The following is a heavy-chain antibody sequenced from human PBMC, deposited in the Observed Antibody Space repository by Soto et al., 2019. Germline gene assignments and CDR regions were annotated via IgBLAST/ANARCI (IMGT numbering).Heavy chain of an antibody. J-gene: IGHJ3*02. CDR3: AKDLAVAGPDKDAFDI. D-gene: IGHD6-19*01. Sequence: PGGSLRLSCAASGVPFSSYAMSWVRQAPGKGLEWVSAISGSGGSTYYADSVKGRFTISRDNSKNTLYLQMNSLRAEDTAVYYCAKDLAVAGPDKDAFDIWGQGTMVTVSS. CDR1: GVPFSSYA. CDR2: ISGSGGST. V-gene: IGHV3-23*01.